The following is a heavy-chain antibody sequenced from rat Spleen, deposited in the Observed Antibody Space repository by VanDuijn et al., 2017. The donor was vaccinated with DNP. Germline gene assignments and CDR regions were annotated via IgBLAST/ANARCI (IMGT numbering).Heavy chain of an antibody. Sequence: EVQLVESGGGLVQPGRSLKLSCAASGFTFSNYDMAWVRQAPTKGLEWVACIGPSGGSTYYPDSVKGRFTISRDNAKNTLYLQMNSLRSEDTATYYCARVNNNLYYGLDAWGQGTSVTVSS. CDR2: IGPSGGST. D-gene: IGHD1-10*01. CDR1: GFTFSNYD. J-gene: IGHJ4*01. V-gene: IGHV5S13*01. CDR3: ARVNNNLYYGLDA.